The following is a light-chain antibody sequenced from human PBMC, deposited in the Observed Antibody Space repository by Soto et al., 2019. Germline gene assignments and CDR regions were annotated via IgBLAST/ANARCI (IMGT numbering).Light chain of an antibody. J-gene: IGLJ2*01. CDR3: CSYAGSSTYVV. Sequence: QSALTQPASVSGSPGQSITISCTGTSSDVGSYNLVSWYQQHPGKAPKLMIYEGSKRPSGVSNRFSGSKSGNTASLTIYGLHAEDEADYYCCSYAGSSTYVVFGGGTKVTVL. CDR1: SSDVGSYNL. V-gene: IGLV2-23*01. CDR2: EGS.